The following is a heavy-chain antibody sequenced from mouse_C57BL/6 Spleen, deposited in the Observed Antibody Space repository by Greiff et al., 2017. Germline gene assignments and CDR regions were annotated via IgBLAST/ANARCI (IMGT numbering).Heavy chain of an antibody. CDR1: GYTFTSYW. D-gene: IGHD3-1*01. CDR2: IDPSDSYT. J-gene: IGHJ4*01. CDR3: ARSPLAGDYAMDY. Sequence: QVQLQQPGAELVRPGTSVKLSCKASGYTFTSYWMHWVKQRPGQGLEWIGVIDPSDSYTNYNQKFKGKATLTVDTSSSTAYMQLSSLTSEDSAVYYCARSPLAGDYAMDYWGQGTSVTVSS. V-gene: IGHV1-59*01.